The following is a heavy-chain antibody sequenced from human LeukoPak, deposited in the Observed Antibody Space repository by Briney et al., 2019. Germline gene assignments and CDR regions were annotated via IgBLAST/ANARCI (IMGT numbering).Heavy chain of an antibody. J-gene: IGHJ3*02. CDR2: IYYSGST. V-gene: IGHV4-59*01. CDR3: ARDRYGDYPDAFDI. CDR1: GGSISSYY. D-gene: IGHD4-17*01. Sequence: SETLSLTCTVSGGSISSYYWSWIRQPPGKELEWIGYIYYSGSTNYNPSLKSRVTISVDTSKNQFSLKLSSVTAADTAVYYCARDRYGDYPDAFDIWGQGTMVTVSS.